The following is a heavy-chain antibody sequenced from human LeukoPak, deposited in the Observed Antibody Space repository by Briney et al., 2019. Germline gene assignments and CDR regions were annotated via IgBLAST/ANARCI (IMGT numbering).Heavy chain of an antibody. D-gene: IGHD3-9*01. CDR3: ARVFDYPKDY. V-gene: IGHV3-30-3*01. CDR1: GFTFSSYA. Sequence: PGGSLRLSCAASGFTFSSYAMHWVRQAPGKGLEWVAVISYDGSNKYYADSVKGRFTISRDNSKNTLYLQMNSLRAEDTAVYYCARVFDYPKDYWGQGTLVTVSS. CDR2: ISYDGSNK. J-gene: IGHJ4*02.